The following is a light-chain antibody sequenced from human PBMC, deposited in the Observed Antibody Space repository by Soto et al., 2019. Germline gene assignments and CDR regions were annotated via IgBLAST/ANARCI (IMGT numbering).Light chain of an antibody. J-gene: IGLJ3*02. CDR3: QTWGSGIRV. V-gene: IGLV4-69*01. CDR1: SGHTTYV. Sequence: QSVLTQSPSASASLGASVKITCTLSSGHTTYVVAWLQQQPEKAPRYLMKVNGDGSHTRGDGIPDRFSGSSSGAERYLTISSLQSDDEAVYYCQTWGSGIRVFGGGTKLTVL. CDR2: VNGDGSH.